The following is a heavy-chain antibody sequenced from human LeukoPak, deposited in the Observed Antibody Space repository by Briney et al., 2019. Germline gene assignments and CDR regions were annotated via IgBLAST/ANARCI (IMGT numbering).Heavy chain of an antibody. D-gene: IGHD6-13*01. CDR1: GGSISSGGYY. V-gene: IGHV4-31*03. CDR2: IYYSGST. J-gene: IGHJ4*02. CDR3: ARLSGDSTVYSSTWYPDS. Sequence: SETLSLTCTVSGGSISSGGYYWSWIRQHPGKGLECIGYIYYSGSTYYNPSLKSRVTISVDTSKNQFSLKLSSVTAADTAVYYCARLSGDSTVYSSTWYPDSWGQGTLVTVSS.